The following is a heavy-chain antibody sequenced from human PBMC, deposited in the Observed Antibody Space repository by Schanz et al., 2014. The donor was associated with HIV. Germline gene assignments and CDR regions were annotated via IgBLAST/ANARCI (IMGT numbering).Heavy chain of an antibody. Sequence: VQLVESGGGLVQPGGSLRLSCAASGFSFSDYYMSWIRQAPGKGLEWVSYISSTGNTIYYADSVKGRFTISRDNAKNSLYLQINSLRAEDTAVYYCARETIQLCPDYWGQGTLVTVSS. J-gene: IGHJ4*02. CDR1: GFSFSDYY. CDR2: ISSTGNTI. CDR3: ARETIQLCPDY. D-gene: IGHD5-18*01. V-gene: IGHV3-11*01.